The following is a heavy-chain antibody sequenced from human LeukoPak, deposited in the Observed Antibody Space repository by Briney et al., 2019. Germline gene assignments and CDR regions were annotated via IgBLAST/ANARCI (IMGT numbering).Heavy chain of an antibody. CDR3: AKGGRGTYYADS. CDR1: GFMFSNYV. J-gene: IGHJ4*02. CDR2: VSASGFTT. D-gene: IGHD3-16*01. Sequence: PGRSLRLSCAAAGFMFSNYVMYWVRQAPGKGLEWVSVVSASGFTTDYADSVKGRFTISRDNSKNTLYLQMNSLRAEDTAVYYCAKGGRGTYYADSWGQGTLVTVSS. V-gene: IGHV3-23*01.